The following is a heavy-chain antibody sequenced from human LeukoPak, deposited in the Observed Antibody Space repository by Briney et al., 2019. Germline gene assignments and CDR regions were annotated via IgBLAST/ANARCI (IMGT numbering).Heavy chain of an antibody. D-gene: IGHD3-10*01. CDR2: ISDGGGNT. CDR1: GFTFSSYA. Sequence: GGSLRLSCVASGFTFSSYAMTWVRQAPGKGLEWVSGISDGGGNTYYADSVKGRFTISRDNSKNTPFLQMNSLGAGDTALYYCAKFDGSGTYYKAFDYWGQGTLVTVSP. V-gene: IGHV3-23*01. CDR3: AKFDGSGTYYKAFDY. J-gene: IGHJ4*02.